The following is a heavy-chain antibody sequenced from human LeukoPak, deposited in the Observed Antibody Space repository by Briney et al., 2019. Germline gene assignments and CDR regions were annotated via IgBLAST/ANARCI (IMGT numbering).Heavy chain of an antibody. D-gene: IGHD2-2*01. CDR1: GFTFSNFW. J-gene: IGHJ6*03. CDR2: IKQDGSDQ. V-gene: IGHV3-7*01. CDR3: ARPRATSCCSMDV. Sequence: PGGSLRLSCEVSGFTFSNFWMSWVRQAPGKGLEGVANIKQDGSDQFYVDSVKGRFTITRDNAKNSLFLQMNSLRAEDTAVYYCARPRATSCCSMDVWGKGTTVTVAS.